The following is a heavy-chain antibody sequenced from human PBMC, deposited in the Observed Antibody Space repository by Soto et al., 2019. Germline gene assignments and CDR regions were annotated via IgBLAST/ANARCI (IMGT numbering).Heavy chain of an antibody. Sequence: QGQLVESGGGLVKPGGSLRLSCAASAFSFSDYYMSWIRQAPGKGLEWVSYISGSGSTMYYADSVRGRFTISRDNAKNSLYLQMNSLGVEDTAVYYCARAPVYKWNYLRFDHWGQGTLVTVSS. CDR3: ARAPVYKWNYLRFDH. D-gene: IGHD1-7*01. CDR1: AFSFSDYY. J-gene: IGHJ5*02. CDR2: ISGSGSTM. V-gene: IGHV3-11*01.